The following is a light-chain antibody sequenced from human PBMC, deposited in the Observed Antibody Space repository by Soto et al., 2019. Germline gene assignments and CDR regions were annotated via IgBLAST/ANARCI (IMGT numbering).Light chain of an antibody. CDR3: QQRRYSAPRT. J-gene: IGKJ5*01. CDR2: DAS. V-gene: IGKV3-11*01. CDR1: QSVSTY. Sequence: EIEWTLSPGTMALSRGERATVCCRASQSVSTYLAWYQQQPGQAPRLLIYDASNRATGIPARFSVSGSGTDTNLTISSLGPEDFAVYSCQQRRYSAPRTVGQGTRREIK.